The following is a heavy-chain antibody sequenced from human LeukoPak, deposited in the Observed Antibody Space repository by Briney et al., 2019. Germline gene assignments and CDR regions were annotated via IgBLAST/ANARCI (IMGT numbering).Heavy chain of an antibody. CDR3: ARDSYSLAYYYDSSGYRDAFDI. CDR2: IYYSGST. CDR1: GGSISSYY. V-gene: IGHV4-59*01. J-gene: IGHJ3*02. Sequence: SETLSLTCTVSGGSISSYYWSWIRQPPGKELEGIGYIYYSGSTNYNPSLKSRVTISVDTSKNQFSLKLSSVTAADTAVYYCARDSYSLAYYYDSSGYRDAFDIWGQGTMVTVSP. D-gene: IGHD3-22*01.